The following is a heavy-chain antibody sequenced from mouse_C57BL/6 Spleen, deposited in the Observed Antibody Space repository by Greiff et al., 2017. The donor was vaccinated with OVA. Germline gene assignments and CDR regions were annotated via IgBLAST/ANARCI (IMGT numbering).Heavy chain of an antibody. CDR3: AREGRSFPWFAY. CDR1: GYTFTSYW. Sequence: QVQLQQSGTVLARPGASVKMSCKTSGYTFTSYWMHWVKQRPGRGLEWIGRIDPNSGGTKYNEKFKSKATLTVDKPSSTAYMQLSSLTSEDSAVYYCAREGRSFPWFAYWGQGTLVTVSA. V-gene: IGHV1-72*01. J-gene: IGHJ3*01. CDR2: IDPNSGGT.